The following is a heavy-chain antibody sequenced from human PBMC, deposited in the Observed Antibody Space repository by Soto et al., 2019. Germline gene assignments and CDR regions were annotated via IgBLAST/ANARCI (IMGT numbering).Heavy chain of an antibody. Sequence: ASVKVSCKASGYTITSYYMHWVRQAPGQGLEWMGIINPSGGSTGYAQKFQGRATMSRDTSTSTVYMELSSLRSEDTAVYYCARGGRIVDTGIGYYYYHAMDVWGQGTTVTVSS. V-gene: IGHV1-46*01. CDR2: INPSGGST. CDR1: GYTITSYY. D-gene: IGHD5-18*01. J-gene: IGHJ6*02. CDR3: ARGGRIVDTGIGYYYYHAMDV.